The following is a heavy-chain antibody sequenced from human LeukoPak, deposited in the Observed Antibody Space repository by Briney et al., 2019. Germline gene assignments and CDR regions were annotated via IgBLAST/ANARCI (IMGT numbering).Heavy chain of an antibody. CDR2: FDPEDGET. Sequence: ASVKVSCKVSGYTLTELSMHWVRQAPGKGLEWMGGFDPEDGETIYAQKFQGRVTMTEDTSTDTAYMELSSLRSEDTAVYYCATYIAAAGPFDYWGQGTLVTVSS. V-gene: IGHV1-24*01. CDR1: GYTLTELS. J-gene: IGHJ4*02. CDR3: ATYIAAAGPFDY. D-gene: IGHD6-13*01.